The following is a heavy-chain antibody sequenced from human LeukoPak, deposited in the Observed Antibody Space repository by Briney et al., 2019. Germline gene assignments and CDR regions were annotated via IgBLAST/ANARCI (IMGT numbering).Heavy chain of an antibody. CDR3: ARLWGSWNY. V-gene: IGHV4-38-2*02. CDR2: INHSGST. D-gene: IGHD3-16*01. CDR1: GYSISTGYY. J-gene: IGHJ4*02. Sequence: SETLSLTCTVSGYSISTGYYWGWIRQPPGKGLEWIGEINHSGSTNYNPSLKSRVTISADTSKNQFSLKLSSVTAADTAVYYCARLWGSWNYWGQGTLVTVSS.